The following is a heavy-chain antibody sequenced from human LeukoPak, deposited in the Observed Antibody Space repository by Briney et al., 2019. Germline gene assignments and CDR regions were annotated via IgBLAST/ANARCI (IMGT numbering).Heavy chain of an antibody. Sequence: SVKVSCKASGRTFSSYAISWVRQAPGQGLEWMGGIIPIFGTANYAQKFQGRVTITTDESTSTDYMELSSLRSEDTAVYYCARGLLYYGDDKYYFDYWGQGTLVTVSS. V-gene: IGHV1-69*05. CDR1: GRTFSSYA. CDR3: ARGLLYYGDDKYYFDY. D-gene: IGHD4-17*01. J-gene: IGHJ4*02. CDR2: IIPIFGTA.